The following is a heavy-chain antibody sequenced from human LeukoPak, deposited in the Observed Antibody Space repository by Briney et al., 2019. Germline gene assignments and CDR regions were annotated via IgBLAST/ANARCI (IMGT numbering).Heavy chain of an antibody. CDR3: AKGVSAVVPHVLDS. J-gene: IGHJ4*02. D-gene: IGHD2-15*01. CDR1: GFTFSTYW. CDR2: VSGSGSST. V-gene: IGHV3-23*01. Sequence: GGSLRLSCAASGFTFSTYWMHWVRQAPGKGLVWVSAVSGSGSSTYYADSVKGRFTISRDNSKNTLYLQMNSLRAEDTAVYYCAKGVSAVVPHVLDSWGQGTLVTVSS.